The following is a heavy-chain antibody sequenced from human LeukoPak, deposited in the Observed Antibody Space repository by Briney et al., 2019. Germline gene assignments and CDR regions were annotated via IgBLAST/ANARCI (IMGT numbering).Heavy chain of an antibody. V-gene: IGHV1-18*01. CDR3: ARNYYYGSGSYARDNWFDP. CDR1: GYTFTSYG. CDR2: ISAYNGNT. D-gene: IGHD3-10*01. Sequence: ASVKVSCKASGYTFTSYGISWVRQAPGQGLEWMGWISAYNGNTNYAQKPQGRVTMTTDTSTSTAYMELRSLRSDDTAVYYCARNYYYGSGSYARDNWFDPWGQGTLVTVSS. J-gene: IGHJ5*02.